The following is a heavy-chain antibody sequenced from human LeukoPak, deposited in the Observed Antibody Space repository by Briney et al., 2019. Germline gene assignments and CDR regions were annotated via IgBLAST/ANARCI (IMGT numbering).Heavy chain of an antibody. D-gene: IGHD6-13*01. CDR3: ARGSTSSSYHPNWFDP. CDR2: IYPGDSDT. V-gene: IGHV5-51*01. J-gene: IGHJ5*02. Sequence: GESLKISCKGSGYSFTSYWIGWVRQMPGKGLEWMGIIYPGDSDTRYSPSFQGQVTISADKSISTAYLQWSSLKASDTAMYYCARGSTSSSYHPNWFDPWGQGTLVTVSS. CDR1: GYSFTSYW.